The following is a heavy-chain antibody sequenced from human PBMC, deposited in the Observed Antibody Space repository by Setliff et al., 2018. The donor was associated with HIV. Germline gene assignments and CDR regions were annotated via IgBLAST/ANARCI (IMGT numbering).Heavy chain of an antibody. CDR3: ARSVPDSAYRPTDY. CDR1: GFTFSTYW. D-gene: IGHD3-22*01. CDR2: IRQDGSEK. Sequence: GGSLRLSCAASGFTFSTYWMNWVRQAPGKGLEWVANIRQDGSEKYYVDSVKGRFTISRDNAKNSLYLQMSSLRVEDTAVYYCARSVPDSAYRPTDYWGQGTQVTVSS. V-gene: IGHV3-7*03. J-gene: IGHJ4*02.